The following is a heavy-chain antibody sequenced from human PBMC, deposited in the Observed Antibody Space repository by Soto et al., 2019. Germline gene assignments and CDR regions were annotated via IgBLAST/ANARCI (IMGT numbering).Heavy chain of an antibody. D-gene: IGHD3-3*01. CDR2: IYYSGST. V-gene: IGHV4-59*01. J-gene: IGHJ3*02. CDR3: AKYDFLSGSHDAFNI. Sequence: SETLSLTCSVSGGSISGYYWSWILQSPAKGLEWIGYIYYSGSTNYNPSLKSRVTISVDTSKNQFSLKLRSVTAADTAVYYCAKYDFLSGSHDAFNIWGQGTKVTVSS. CDR1: GGSISGYY.